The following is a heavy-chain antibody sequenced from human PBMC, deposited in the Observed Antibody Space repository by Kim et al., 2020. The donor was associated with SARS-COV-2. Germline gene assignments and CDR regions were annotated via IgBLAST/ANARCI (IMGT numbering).Heavy chain of an antibody. CDR1: GGSISSSSYY. V-gene: IGHV4-39*01. Sequence: SETLSLTCTVSGGSISSSSYYWGWIRQPPGKGLEWIGSIYYSGSTYYNPSLKSRVTISVDTSKNQFSLKLSSVTAADTAVYYCARPRGGVWPGPSKGCWFDPWGQGTLVTVSS. D-gene: IGHD3-16*01. CDR2: IYYSGST. J-gene: IGHJ5*02. CDR3: ARPRGGVWPGPSKGCWFDP.